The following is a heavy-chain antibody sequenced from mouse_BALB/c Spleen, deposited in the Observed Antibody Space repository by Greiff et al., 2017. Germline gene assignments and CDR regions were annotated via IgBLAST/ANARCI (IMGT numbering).Heavy chain of an antibody. CDR2: ISSGGSYT. V-gene: IGHV5-9-4*01. Sequence: VKLVESGGGLVKPGGSLKLSCAASGFTFSSYAMSWVRQSPEKRLEWVAEISSGGSYTYYPDTVTGRFTISRDNAKNTLYLEMSSLRSEDTAMYYCASIYYGYDDVFAYWGQGTLVTVSA. D-gene: IGHD2-2*01. J-gene: IGHJ3*01. CDR1: GFTFSSYA. CDR3: ASIYYGYDDVFAY.